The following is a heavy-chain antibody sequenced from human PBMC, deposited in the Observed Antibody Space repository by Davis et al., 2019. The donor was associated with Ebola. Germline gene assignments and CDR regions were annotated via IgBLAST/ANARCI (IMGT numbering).Heavy chain of an antibody. Sequence: AASVKVSCKASGYTFTGYYMHWVRQAPGQGLEWMGRIIPILGIANYAQKFQGRVTMTRDTSTNTLYMELSSLTSGDTAVYYCVRDLRGWGDFDYWGQGTLVTVSS. J-gene: IGHJ4*02. CDR3: VRDLRGWGDFDY. CDR1: GYTFTGYY. V-gene: IGHV1-46*01. D-gene: IGHD3-10*01. CDR2: IIPILGIA.